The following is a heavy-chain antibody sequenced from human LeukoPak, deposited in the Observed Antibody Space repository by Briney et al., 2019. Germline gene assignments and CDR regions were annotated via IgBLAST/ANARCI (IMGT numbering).Heavy chain of an antibody. D-gene: IGHD4-23*01. CDR3: AKDLVLATVVTPFLSWFDP. Sequence: PGGSLRLSCAASGFTFSSYGMHWVRQAPGKGLEWVAVISYDGSNKYYADSVKGRFTISRDNSKNTLYLQMNSLRAEDTAVYYCAKDLVLATVVTPFLSWFDPWGQGTPVTVSS. CDR2: ISYDGSNK. V-gene: IGHV3-30*18. CDR1: GFTFSSYG. J-gene: IGHJ5*02.